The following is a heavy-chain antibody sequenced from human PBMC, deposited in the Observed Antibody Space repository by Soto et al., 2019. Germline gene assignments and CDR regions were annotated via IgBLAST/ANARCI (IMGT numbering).Heavy chain of an antibody. CDR3: ARDQHDRYYYYMDV. D-gene: IGHD3-3*01. CDR1: GGSISSYY. Sequence: SETLSLTCTVSGGSISSYYWSWIRQPPGKGLEWIGYIYYSGSTNYNPSLKSRVTISVDTSKNQFSLKLSSVTAADTAVYYCARDQHDRYYYYMDVWGKGTTVTVSS. V-gene: IGHV4-59*01. J-gene: IGHJ6*03. CDR2: IYYSGST.